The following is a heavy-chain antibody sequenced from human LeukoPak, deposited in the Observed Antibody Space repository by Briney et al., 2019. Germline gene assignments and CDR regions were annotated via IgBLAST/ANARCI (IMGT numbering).Heavy chain of an antibody. CDR1: GGSISSYY. V-gene: IGHV4-59*01. CDR2: IYSSGGT. J-gene: IGHJ4*02. D-gene: IGHD6-6*01. CDR3: ARVPYGGSASLFDY. Sequence: SETLSLTCTVSGGSISSYYWSWLRQPPGKGLEWIGYIYSSGGTNYNPSLKSRVTISVDKSKNQFSLKLSTVTAAATAYYYCARVPYGGSASLFDYWGQGTLVTVSS.